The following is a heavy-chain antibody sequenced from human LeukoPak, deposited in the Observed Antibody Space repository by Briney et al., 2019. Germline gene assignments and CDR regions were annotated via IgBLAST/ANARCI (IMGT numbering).Heavy chain of an antibody. D-gene: IGHD2-15*01. V-gene: IGHV3-23*01. CDR3: TTDTWYSAGH. Sequence: PGGPLRFSGAASGLTFSNYAMSGVRQAPGKGREWVSAISGSGGSTYYADSVKGRFTISRDNAKNSLYLQMNSLRAEDTAIYYCTTDTWYSAGHWGQGTLVTVSS. CDR1: GLTFSNYA. J-gene: IGHJ4*02. CDR2: ISGSGGST.